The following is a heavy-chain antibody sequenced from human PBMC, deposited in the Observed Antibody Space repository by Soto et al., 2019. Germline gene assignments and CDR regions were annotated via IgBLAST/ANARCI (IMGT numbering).Heavy chain of an antibody. CDR2: IYYSGST. CDR1: GASISSGGYY. Sequence: TSETLSLTCTVSGASISSGGYYWSWIRQHPGKGLEWIGYIYYSGSTYYNPSLKSRVTISVDTSKNQFSLKLTSVTAADTAVYYCARVASSGYYDFDYWGQGTLVTVSS. V-gene: IGHV4-31*03. CDR3: ARVASSGYYDFDY. J-gene: IGHJ4*02. D-gene: IGHD3-22*01.